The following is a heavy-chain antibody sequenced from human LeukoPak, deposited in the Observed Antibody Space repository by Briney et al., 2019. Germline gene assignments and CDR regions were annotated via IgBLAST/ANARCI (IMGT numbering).Heavy chain of an antibody. V-gene: IGHV3-30*18. CDR1: GFTFSSYG. Sequence: PGGSLRLSCAASGFTFSSYGMHWVRQAPGKGLEWVAVISYDGSNKYYADSVKGRFTISRDNSKNTLYLQMNSLRAEDTAVYYCAKDDSYYDILYQRVIDYWGQGTLATVSS. CDR3: AKDDSYYDILYQRVIDY. J-gene: IGHJ4*02. D-gene: IGHD3-9*01. CDR2: ISYDGSNK.